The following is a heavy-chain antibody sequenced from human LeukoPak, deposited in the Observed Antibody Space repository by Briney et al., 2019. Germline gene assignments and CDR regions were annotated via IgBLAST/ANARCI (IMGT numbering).Heavy chain of an antibody. D-gene: IGHD3-22*01. Sequence: SVKVSCKASGGTFSSYAISWVRQAPGQGLEWMGRIIPILGIANYAQKFQGRVTITADKSTSTAYMELSSLRSEDTAVYYCARGYYYDSSGYFYYFDCWGQGTLVTVSS. CDR3: ARGYYYDSSGYFYYFDC. V-gene: IGHV1-69*04. CDR1: GGTFSSYA. J-gene: IGHJ4*02. CDR2: IIPILGIA.